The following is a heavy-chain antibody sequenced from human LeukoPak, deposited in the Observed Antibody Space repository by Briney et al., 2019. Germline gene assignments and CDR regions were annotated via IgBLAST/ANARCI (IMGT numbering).Heavy chain of an antibody. CDR3: ATASYYETSGFKSYWYFDI. J-gene: IGHJ2*01. Sequence: GGPLRLSCGASGLSFSDFAMNWVRQAPGRGLEWISYINYDNRTIYYADSVKGRFTISRDNAKKSVFLQVKSLRAEDTAVYYCATASYYETSGFKSYWYFDIWGRGTLVTVSS. CDR1: GLSFSDFA. V-gene: IGHV3-48*01. D-gene: IGHD3-22*01. CDR2: INYDNRTI.